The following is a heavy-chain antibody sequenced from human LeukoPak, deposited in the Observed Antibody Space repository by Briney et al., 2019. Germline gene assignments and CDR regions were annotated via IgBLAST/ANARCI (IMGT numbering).Heavy chain of an antibody. J-gene: IGHJ4*02. CDR3: AIPSGSYLGYYFDY. CDR1: GGSISSSSYY. V-gene: IGHV4-39*01. CDR2: IYYSGST. D-gene: IGHD1-26*01. Sequence: SETLSLTCTVSGGSISSSSYYWGWIRQPPGKGLEWMGSIYYSGSTYYNPSLKSRVTISVDTSKNQFSLKLSSVTAADTAVYYCAIPSGSYLGYYFDYWGQGTLVTVYS.